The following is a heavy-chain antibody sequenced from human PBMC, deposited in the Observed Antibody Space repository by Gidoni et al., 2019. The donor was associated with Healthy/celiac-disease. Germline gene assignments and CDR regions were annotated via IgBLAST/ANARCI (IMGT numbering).Heavy chain of an antibody. Sequence: EVQLLVPGGGLVQPGVSLKCSCPAPGFTFSSYALSWVRQAPGEGLEWGSAISGSGGSTYYADSVKGRFTISRDNSKNTLYLQMNSLRDEDTAVYYCAKGEQVDYWGQGTLVTVSS. CDR1: GFTFSSYA. V-gene: IGHV3-23*01. CDR2: ISGSGGST. J-gene: IGHJ4*02. CDR3: AKGEQVDY. D-gene: IGHD6-13*01.